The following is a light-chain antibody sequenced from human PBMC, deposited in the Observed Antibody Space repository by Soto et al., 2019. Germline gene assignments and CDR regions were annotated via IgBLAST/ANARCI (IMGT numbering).Light chain of an antibody. CDR2: GAS. Sequence: EIVMTQSPATLSVSPGERATLSCRASQGVSSNLAWYQQKPGQAPGLLTYGASTRATGIPARFSGSGSGTEFTLTISSLQSEDFAVYYCQQYNNWPLTFGGGTKVEIQ. CDR3: QQYNNWPLT. J-gene: IGKJ4*01. V-gene: IGKV3-15*01. CDR1: QGVSSN.